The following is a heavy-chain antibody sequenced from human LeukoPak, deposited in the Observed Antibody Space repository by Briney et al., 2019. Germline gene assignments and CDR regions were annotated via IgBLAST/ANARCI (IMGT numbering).Heavy chain of an antibody. J-gene: IGHJ3*02. D-gene: IGHD3-22*01. CDR1: GFTFSYYW. CDR3: ARDRHGTYDSSGYSVVVFDI. CDR2: IKQDGSEK. Sequence: GGSLRLSCAASGFTFSYYWMTWVRQAPGKGLEWVANIKQDGSEKYYVDSVKGRFTISRDNAKNSLFLQMNSLRAEDTAVYYCARDRHGTYDSSGYSVVVFDIWGQGTMVTVSS. V-gene: IGHV3-7*01.